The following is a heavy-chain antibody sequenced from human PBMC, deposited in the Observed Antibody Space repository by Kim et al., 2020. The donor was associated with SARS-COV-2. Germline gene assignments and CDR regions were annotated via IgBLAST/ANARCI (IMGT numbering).Heavy chain of an antibody. D-gene: IGHD4-17*01. CDR1: GFNFDVYS. CDR2: INRYGDSE. CDR3: ARASKHGEYYLDS. Sequence: GGSLRLSCAASGFNFDVYSMNWVRQPPGGGLEWVSAINRYGDSEYYAGSIKGRFTISRDNAQNSLFLQMNSLRADDTAVYFCARASKHGEYYLDSWGQGALVTVSS. V-gene: IGHV3-21*01. J-gene: IGHJ4*02.